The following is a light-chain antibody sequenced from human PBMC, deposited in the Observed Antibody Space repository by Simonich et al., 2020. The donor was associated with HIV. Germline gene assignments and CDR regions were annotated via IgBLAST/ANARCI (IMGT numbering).Light chain of an antibody. CDR2: GAS. Sequence: EIVMTQSPATLSVSPGQRPTLSCRASQSVSSNLAWYQQKPGQAPRLRIYGASSRATGIPARFSGSGFGTEFTLTISSMQSEDFAVYYCQQYNNWPSPFTFGPGTKVDIE. CDR1: QSVSSN. J-gene: IGKJ3*01. V-gene: IGKV3-15*01. CDR3: QQYNNWPSPFT.